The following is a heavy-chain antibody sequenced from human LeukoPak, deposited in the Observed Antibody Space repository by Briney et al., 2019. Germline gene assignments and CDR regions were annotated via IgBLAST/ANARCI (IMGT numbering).Heavy chain of an antibody. D-gene: IGHD1-26*01. V-gene: IGHV3-30*18. CDR1: GFTFSSYG. Sequence: GGSLRLSCAASGFTFSSYGMHWVRQAPGKGLEWVAVISYDGSHKFYADSVKGRFTISRDNSKNTLYLQMNSLRAEDTAVYYCAKGFNGSAFDYWGQGTLVTVSS. CDR2: ISYDGSHK. J-gene: IGHJ4*02. CDR3: AKGFNGSAFDY.